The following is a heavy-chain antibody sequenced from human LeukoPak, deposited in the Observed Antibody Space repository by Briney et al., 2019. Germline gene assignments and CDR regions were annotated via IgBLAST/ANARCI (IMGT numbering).Heavy chain of an antibody. CDR2: IYYSGST. CDR3: ARGPNSGYYFRDFGFQH. CDR1: GGSISSYY. J-gene: IGHJ1*01. Sequence: SETLSLTCTVSGGSISSYYWSWIRQPPGKGLEWIEYIYYSGSTNYNPSLKSRVTISVDTSKNQFSLKLSSVTAADTAVYYCARGPNSGYYFRDFGFQHWGQGTLVTVSS. V-gene: IGHV4-59*01. D-gene: IGHD3-22*01.